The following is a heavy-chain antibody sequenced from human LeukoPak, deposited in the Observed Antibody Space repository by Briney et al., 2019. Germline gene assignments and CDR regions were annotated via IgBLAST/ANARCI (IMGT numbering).Heavy chain of an antibody. J-gene: IGHJ4*02. CDR2: ISSSGGNI. CDR1: GFTFSSYE. CDR3: ARDRYCGSDCYYHPVFDH. D-gene: IGHD2-21*02. Sequence: PGGSLRLSCVASGFTFSSYEMTWVRQAPGKGLEWVSYISSSGGNIYYADSVKGRFTISRDNAESSLYLQMNSLRAEDTAVYYCARDRYCGSDCYYHPVFDHWGQGSLVTVSS. V-gene: IGHV3-48*03.